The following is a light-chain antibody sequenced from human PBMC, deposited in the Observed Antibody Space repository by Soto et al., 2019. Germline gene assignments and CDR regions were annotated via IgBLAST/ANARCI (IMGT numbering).Light chain of an antibody. CDR3: QQFRNWPWT. CDR1: QSISIN. Sequence: EIVLTQSPGTLSVSPGDRVTLSCRASQSISINLARYQHIPGQAPRLLIHAGSTRATGIPARISGSGSGTEFTLTISSLQSEDFAVYYCQQFRNWPWTFGQGTKVDIK. V-gene: IGKV3D-15*01. J-gene: IGKJ1*01. CDR2: AGS.